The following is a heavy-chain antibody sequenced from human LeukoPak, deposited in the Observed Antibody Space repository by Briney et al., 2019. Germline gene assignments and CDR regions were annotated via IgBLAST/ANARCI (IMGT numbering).Heavy chain of an antibody. CDR3: ARGAEAETSPLDF. J-gene: IGHJ4*02. CDR1: GYRFSDYY. V-gene: IGHV1-2*02. D-gene: IGHD6-13*01. Sequence: ASVKVSCKASGYRFSDYYMHWVRQAPGQGLEWLGWINPKSGAADYAQQFRGRVTMTRDTSISTDYMEMKRVTSDDTAVYYCARGAEAETSPLDFWGQGTLVIVS. CDR2: INPKSGAA.